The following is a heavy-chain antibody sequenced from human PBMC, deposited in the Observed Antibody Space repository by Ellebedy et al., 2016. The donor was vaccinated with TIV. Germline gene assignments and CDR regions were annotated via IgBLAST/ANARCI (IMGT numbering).Heavy chain of an antibody. CDR3: ARDRGVAGPAAFDV. J-gene: IGHJ3*01. Sequence: GGSLRLSCAASGFIFSDFYMTWIRQAPGKGLEWVSYISGSSSKIYYAESVKGRFTISRDNAKNSLFLQVSTLRAEDTAVYYCARDRGVAGPAAFDVWGQGTMVTVSS. V-gene: IGHV3-11*01. D-gene: IGHD3-10*01. CDR2: ISGSSSKI. CDR1: GFIFSDFY.